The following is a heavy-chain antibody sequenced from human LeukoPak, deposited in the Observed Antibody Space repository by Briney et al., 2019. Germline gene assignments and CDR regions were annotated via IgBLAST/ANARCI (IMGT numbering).Heavy chain of an antibody. CDR3: AKSLHYFDY. CDR1: GFTFSSYW. CDR2: ISGSGGST. V-gene: IGHV3-23*01. J-gene: IGHJ4*02. Sequence: TRGSLRLSCAASGFTFSSYWMSWVRQAPGKGLEWVSGISGSGGSTYYTDSVKGRFTISRDNSKNMLYLQVNSLRAEDTAVYYCAKSLHYFDYWGQGTLVTVSS.